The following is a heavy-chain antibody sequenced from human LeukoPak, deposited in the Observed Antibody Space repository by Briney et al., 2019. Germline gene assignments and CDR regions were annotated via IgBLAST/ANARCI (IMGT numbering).Heavy chain of an antibody. CDR2: IYHSGST. J-gene: IGHJ4*02. CDR1: GASISSSNW. D-gene: IGHD6-13*01. V-gene: IGHV4-4*02. Sequence: SETLSLTCAVSGASISSSNWWTWVRQPPGKGLVWIGEIYHSGSTNYNPSLKSRVTISVDNSKNQFSLKLSSVTAADTAVYYCARVGQLDYFDYWGQGTLVPVSS. CDR3: ARVGQLDYFDY.